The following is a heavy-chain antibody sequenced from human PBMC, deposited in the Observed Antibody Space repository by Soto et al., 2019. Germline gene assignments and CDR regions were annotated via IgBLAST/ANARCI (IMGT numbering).Heavy chain of an antibody. Sequence: PGESLKISCAASGFTFSSYGMHWVRQAPGKGLEWVAVIWYDGSNKYYADSVKGRFTISRDNSKNTLYLQMNSLRAEDTAVYYCAKDPYSSGWYGQNWFDPWGQGTLVTVSS. J-gene: IGHJ5*02. CDR3: AKDPYSSGWYGQNWFDP. V-gene: IGHV3-33*06. CDR2: IWYDGSNK. CDR1: GFTFSSYG. D-gene: IGHD6-19*01.